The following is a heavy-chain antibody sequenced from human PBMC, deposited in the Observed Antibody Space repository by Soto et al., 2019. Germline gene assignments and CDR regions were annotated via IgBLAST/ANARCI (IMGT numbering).Heavy chain of an antibody. CDR2: ISYDGSNK. Sequence: PGGSLRLSCAASGFTFSSYGMHWVRQAPGKGLEWVAVISYDGSNKYYADSVKGRFTISRDNSKNTLYLQMNSLRAEDTAVYYCAKDHPENYDSSPPAGYYYYGMDVWGQGTTVTVSS. J-gene: IGHJ6*02. D-gene: IGHD3-22*01. CDR1: GFTFSSYG. CDR3: AKDHPENYDSSPPAGYYYYGMDV. V-gene: IGHV3-30*18.